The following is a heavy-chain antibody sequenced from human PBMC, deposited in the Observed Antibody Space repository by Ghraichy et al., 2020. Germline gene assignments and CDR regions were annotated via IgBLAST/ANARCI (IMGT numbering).Heavy chain of an antibody. J-gene: IGHJ3*02. D-gene: IGHD3-10*01. Sequence: SETLSLTCTVSGGSISSYYWSWIRQPPGKGLEWIGYIYYSGSTNYNPSLKSRVTISVDTSKNQFSLKLSSVTAADTAVYYCARGARGSGSYYTEVDAFDIWGQGTMVTVSS. CDR2: IYYSGST. V-gene: IGHV4-59*01. CDR1: GGSISSYY. CDR3: ARGARGSGSYYTEVDAFDI.